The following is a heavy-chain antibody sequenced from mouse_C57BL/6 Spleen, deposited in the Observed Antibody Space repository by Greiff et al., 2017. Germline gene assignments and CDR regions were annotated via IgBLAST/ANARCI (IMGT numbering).Heavy chain of an antibody. D-gene: IGHD1-1*01. V-gene: IGHV1-42*01. CDR3: ARTTAVEGAMDD. Sequence: VQLQQSGPELVKPGASVKISCKASGYSFTGYYMNWVKQSPEKSLEWIGEINPSTGGTTYNQKFKAKATLTVDKSSSTAYMQLKSLTSEDSAVYYCARTTAVEGAMDDWGQGTSVTVSS. CDR1: GYSFTGYY. CDR2: INPSTGGT. J-gene: IGHJ4*01.